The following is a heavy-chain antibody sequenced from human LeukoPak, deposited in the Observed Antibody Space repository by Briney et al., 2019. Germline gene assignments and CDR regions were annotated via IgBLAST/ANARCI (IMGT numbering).Heavy chain of an antibody. CDR2: INSDGSTT. CDR1: GFPFSSNW. J-gene: IGHJ4*01. Sequence: GGSLRLSCAASGFPFSSNWMYWVRQAPGKGLVWVSRINSDGSTTSYVDSVKGRFTISRDNAKSTLYLQMNSLRAEDTAVYYCARAGPIDYWGHGTLGTVSS. CDR3: ARAGPIDY. V-gene: IGHV3-74*01.